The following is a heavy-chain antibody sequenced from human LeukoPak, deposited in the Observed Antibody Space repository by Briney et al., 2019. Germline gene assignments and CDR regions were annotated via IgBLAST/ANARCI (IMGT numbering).Heavy chain of an antibody. CDR2: INPNSGGT. V-gene: IGHV1-2*02. CDR1: GYTFTGYY. CDR3: ARAPYLRDGYTWHFDL. J-gene: IGHJ2*01. D-gene: IGHD5-24*01. Sequence: WASVKVSCKASGYTFTGYYMHWVRQAPGQGLEWMGWINPNSGGTNYAQKFQGRVTMTRNTSISTAYMELSRLRSDDTAVYYCARAPYLRDGYTWHFDLWGRGTLVTVSS.